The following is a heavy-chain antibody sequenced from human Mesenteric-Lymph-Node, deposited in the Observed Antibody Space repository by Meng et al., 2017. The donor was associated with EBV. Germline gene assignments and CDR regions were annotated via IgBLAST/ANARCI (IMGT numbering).Heavy chain of an antibody. V-gene: IGHV4-61*01. CDR1: GGSVTSGSYY. Sequence: QVQLQRSGPGLGKPSETLSLTCTVSGGSVTSGSYYWNWIRQPPGKRLEWIGYIHYSGSTNYNPSLKSRVTISVDTSKNQFSLKLRSVTAADTAVYYCARTTDYGDLYFDYWGQGTPVTVSS. J-gene: IGHJ4*02. CDR3: ARTTDYGDLYFDY. CDR2: IHYSGST. D-gene: IGHD4-17*01.